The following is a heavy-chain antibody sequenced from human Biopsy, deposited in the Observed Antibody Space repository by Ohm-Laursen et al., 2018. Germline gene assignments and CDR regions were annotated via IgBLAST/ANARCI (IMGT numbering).Heavy chain of an antibody. V-gene: IGHV3-15*01. J-gene: IGHJ5*01. Sequence: SLRLSCAASGFTFSNAWMSWVRQAPGKGLEWVGRIKRETDGGTTDYAAPVKGRLTISRDDSKNTLYLQMNSLRADDSAVYFCAREQPALSGGGSWFDSWGQGTLVIVSS. CDR3: AREQPALSGGGSWFDS. CDR2: IKRETDGGTT. CDR1: GFTFSNAW. D-gene: IGHD6-19*01.